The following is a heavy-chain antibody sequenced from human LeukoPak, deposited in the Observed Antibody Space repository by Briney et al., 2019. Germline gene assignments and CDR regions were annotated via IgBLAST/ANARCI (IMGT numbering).Heavy chain of an antibody. CDR2: ISGSGGST. CDR3: PNQDSSGYYIQRDY. Sequence: AGSLRLSCAASGLTFSSHAMSWVSQAPGKGREWGSAISGSGGSTYYADSVKGRFTISRDNSKNPLYLQINSLRADDTAVYYCPNQDSSGYYIQRDYWGQGTLVTVSS. J-gene: IGHJ4*02. CDR1: GLTFSSHA. V-gene: IGHV3-23*01. D-gene: IGHD3-22*01.